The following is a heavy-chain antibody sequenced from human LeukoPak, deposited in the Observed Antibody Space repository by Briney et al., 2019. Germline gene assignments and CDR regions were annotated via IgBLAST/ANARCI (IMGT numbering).Heavy chain of an antibody. J-gene: IGHJ4*02. V-gene: IGHV4-39*01. CDR1: GGSISSGGYY. CDR2: TYYSGST. D-gene: IGHD3-10*01. CDR3: ARLSLRVTMVRGVRVFDY. Sequence: SETLSLTCTISGGSISSGGYYWSWIRQHPGKGLEWIGFTYYSGSTNYNPSLKSRVTISVDTSKNQFSLKLSSVTAADTAVYYCARLSLRVTMVRGVRVFDYWGQGTLVTVSS.